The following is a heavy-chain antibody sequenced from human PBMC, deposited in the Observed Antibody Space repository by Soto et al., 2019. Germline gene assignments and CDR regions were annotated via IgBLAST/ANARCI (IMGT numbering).Heavy chain of an antibody. CDR3: ATDRTYYDSSGDPEF. V-gene: IGHV1-18*01. CDR2: VNAYNGNT. D-gene: IGHD3-22*01. J-gene: IGHJ4*02. Sequence: ASVKVSCKASGYTFTSYGISWVRQAPGQGLEWMGWVNAYNGNTIYAQKFQARVTMTTEKATKTAYMELKNLRSDDTALYYCATDRTYYDSSGDPEFWGQGTLVTVSS. CDR1: GYTFTSYG.